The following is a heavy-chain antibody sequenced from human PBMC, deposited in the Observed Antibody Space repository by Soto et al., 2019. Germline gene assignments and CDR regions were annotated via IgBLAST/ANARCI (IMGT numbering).Heavy chain of an antibody. Sequence: ASVKVSCKASGGTFSSYAISWVRQAPGQGLEWMGGIIPIFGTANYAQKFQGRVTITADESTSTAYMELSSLRSEDTAVYYCARNYDSSGTPSLYNWFDPWGQGTLVTVSS. CDR2: IIPIFGTA. CDR3: ARNYDSSGTPSLYNWFDP. D-gene: IGHD3-22*01. V-gene: IGHV1-69*13. CDR1: GGTFSSYA. J-gene: IGHJ5*02.